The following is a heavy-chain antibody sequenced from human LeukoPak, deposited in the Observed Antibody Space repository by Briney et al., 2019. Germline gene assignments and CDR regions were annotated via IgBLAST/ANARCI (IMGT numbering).Heavy chain of an antibody. V-gene: IGHV1-69*04. J-gene: IGHJ6*02. CDR1: GGTFSSYA. D-gene: IGHD6-13*01. CDR3: ARGPNQQLVRQYYYYGMDV. CDR2: IIPILGIA. Sequence: ASVKVSCKASGGTFSSYAISWVRQAPGQGLEWMGRIIPILGIANYAQKFQGGVTITADKSTSTAYMELSSLRSEDTAVYYCARGPNQQLVRQYYYYGMDVWGQGTTVTVSS.